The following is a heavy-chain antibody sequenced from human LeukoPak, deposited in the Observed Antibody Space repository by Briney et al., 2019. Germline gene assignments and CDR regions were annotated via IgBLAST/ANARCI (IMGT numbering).Heavy chain of an antibody. CDR2: INRDGTTT. Sequence: GESLRLSCAASGFTFRQRWMHWVRQAPGKGLVWVSHINRDGTTTSYADSVKGRFIISRDNARSTLYLQMNSLRVEDTAMYFCTTSPDGLNWFDPWGQGTLVTVS. J-gene: IGHJ5*02. CDR1: GFTFRQRW. D-gene: IGHD1-14*01. CDR3: TTSPDGLNWFDP. V-gene: IGHV3-74*01.